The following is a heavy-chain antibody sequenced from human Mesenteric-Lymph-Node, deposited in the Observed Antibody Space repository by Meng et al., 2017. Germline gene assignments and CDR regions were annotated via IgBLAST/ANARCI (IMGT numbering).Heavy chain of an antibody. CDR3: ARDGAAVGTT. CDR1: GFTVSSNY. D-gene: IGHD6-13*01. CDR2: IYSGGST. V-gene: IGHV3-66*02. Sequence: GESLKISCAASGFTVSSNYMSWVRQAPGKGMEWVSVIYSGGSTYYADSVKGRFTISRDNSKNTLYLQMNSLRAEDTAVYYCARDGAAVGTTWGQGTLVTVSS. J-gene: IGHJ5*02.